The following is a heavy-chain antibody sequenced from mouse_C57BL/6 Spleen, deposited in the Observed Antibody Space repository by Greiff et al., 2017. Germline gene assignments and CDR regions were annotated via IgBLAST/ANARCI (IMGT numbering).Heavy chain of an antibody. D-gene: IGHD1-1*01. J-gene: IGHJ1*03. CDR3: SYYYGSSRGYFDV. Sequence: VQLQQPGAELVKPGASVKLSCKASGYTFTSYWMQWVKQRPGQGLEWIGEIDPSDSYTNYNQKFKGKATLTVDTSSSTAYMQLSSLTSEGSAVYYFSYYYGSSRGYFDVWGTGTTVTVSS. CDR2: IDPSDSYT. CDR1: GYTFTSYW. V-gene: IGHV1-50*01.